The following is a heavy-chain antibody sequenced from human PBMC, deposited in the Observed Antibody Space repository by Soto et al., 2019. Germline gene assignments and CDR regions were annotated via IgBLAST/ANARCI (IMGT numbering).Heavy chain of an antibody. CDR1: GFIFSRYS. J-gene: IGHJ4*02. D-gene: IGHD1-26*01. V-gene: IGHV3-21*01. CDR3: ESGSAFIGLDY. Sequence: GGSLRLSCAVSGFIFSRYSMNWVRQAPGKGLEWVSSIGTSGSYIYDTDSVKGRFTISRDNTKDSLYLQMNSLRAEDTAIYYGESGSAFIGLDYWGQGTPVTVSS. CDR2: IGTSGSYI.